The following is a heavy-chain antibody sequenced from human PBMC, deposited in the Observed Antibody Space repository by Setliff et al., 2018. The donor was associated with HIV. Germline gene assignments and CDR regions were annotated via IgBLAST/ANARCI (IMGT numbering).Heavy chain of an antibody. V-gene: IGHV4-34*01. CDR1: GGSFSGYY. Sequence: SETLSLTCAVYGGSFSGYYWSWIRQPPGKGLEWIGEINHSGGTNYNPSLKSRVTISVDTSKNQFSLKLSSVTAADTAVYYCARRSDFWSEGDAFDIWGQGTMGTV. D-gene: IGHD3-3*01. J-gene: IGHJ3*02. CDR3: ARRSDFWSEGDAFDI. CDR2: INHSGGT.